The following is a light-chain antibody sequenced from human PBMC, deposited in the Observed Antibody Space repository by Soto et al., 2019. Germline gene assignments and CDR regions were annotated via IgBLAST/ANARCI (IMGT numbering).Light chain of an antibody. Sequence: QSALTQPASVSGSPGQSITISCTGTSSDIGAYNLVSWYQQHPGKAPKLMLYDVNIRPSGVSNRFSGSKSGNTASLTISGLQAEDEADYYCTSWTTSTTMIFGGGTKLTVL. CDR3: TSWTTSTTMI. J-gene: IGLJ2*01. CDR1: SSDIGAYNL. CDR2: DVN. V-gene: IGLV2-14*03.